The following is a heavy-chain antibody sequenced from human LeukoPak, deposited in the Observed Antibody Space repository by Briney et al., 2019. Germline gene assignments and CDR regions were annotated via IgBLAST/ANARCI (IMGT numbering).Heavy chain of an antibody. CDR1: GYTFTSYG. D-gene: IGHD6-13*01. V-gene: IGHV1-18*01. Sequence: ASVKVSCKASGYTFTSYGISWVRQAPGQGLEWMGWISAYNGNTNYAQKLQGRVTMTTDTSTSTAYMELRSLRSDDTAAYYCARDPSGYSSSWYYYWGQGTLVTVSS. J-gene: IGHJ4*02. CDR3: ARDPSGYSSSWYYY. CDR2: ISAYNGNT.